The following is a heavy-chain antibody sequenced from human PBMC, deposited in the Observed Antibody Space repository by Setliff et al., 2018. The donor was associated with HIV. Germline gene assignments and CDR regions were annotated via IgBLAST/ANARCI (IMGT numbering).Heavy chain of an antibody. CDR1: GYSISNTGHY. D-gene: IGHD4-17*01. Sequence: LPETLSLTCVVSGYSISNTGHYWGWIRQPPGKGLEWIGSIYHTGDTYDNPSLKNRVTISRDTSKDRFSLNLRSVTAADTAIYYCARHKTHDYDGNSVYFDFWGQGILVTVSS. J-gene: IGHJ4*02. V-gene: IGHV4-38-2*01. CDR2: IYHTGDT. CDR3: ARHKTHDYDGNSVYFDF.